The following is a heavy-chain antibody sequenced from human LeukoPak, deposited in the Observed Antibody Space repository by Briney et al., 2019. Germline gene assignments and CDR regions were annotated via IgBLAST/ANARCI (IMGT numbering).Heavy chain of an antibody. Sequence: ASVKVSCKASGGTFSSYAISWVRQAPGQGLEGMGRIIPIFGTANYAQKFQGRVTITTDESTSTAYMELSSLRSEDTAVYYCARGEGTVTTLPSWFDPWGQGTLVTVSS. D-gene: IGHD4-17*01. CDR1: GGTFSSYA. CDR3: ARGEGTVTTLPSWFDP. CDR2: IIPIFGTA. V-gene: IGHV1-69*05. J-gene: IGHJ5*02.